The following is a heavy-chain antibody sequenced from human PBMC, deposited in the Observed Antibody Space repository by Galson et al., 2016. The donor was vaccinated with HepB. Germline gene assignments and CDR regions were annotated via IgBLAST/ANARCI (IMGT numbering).Heavy chain of an antibody. CDR1: GFTFSTYS. CDR3: ARNPPRSHWYFDL. J-gene: IGHJ2*01. V-gene: IGHV3-48*02. Sequence: SLRLSCAASGFTFSTYSINWVRQAPGKGLEWVSYISTTSSTRYYADSVNGRSTISRDNAKNSLYLQMNNLRDEDTAVYYCARNPPRSHWYFDLWGRGTLVSVSS. CDR2: ISTTSSTR.